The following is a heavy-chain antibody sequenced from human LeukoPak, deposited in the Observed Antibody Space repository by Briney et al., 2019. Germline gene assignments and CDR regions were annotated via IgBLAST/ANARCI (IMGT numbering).Heavy chain of an antibody. J-gene: IGHJ3*02. D-gene: IGHD2-21*02. CDR1: GFTFSSYA. CDR3: ARALCGGDCYPLSGNAFDI. V-gene: IGHV3-30-3*01. CDR2: ISYDGSNK. Sequence: GRSVRLSCAASGFTFSSYAMHWVRQAPGKGLEWVAVISYDGSNKYYADSVKGRFTISRDNSKNTLYLQMNRLRGEDTAVYCCARALCGGDCYPLSGNAFDIWGQGRMVTVSS.